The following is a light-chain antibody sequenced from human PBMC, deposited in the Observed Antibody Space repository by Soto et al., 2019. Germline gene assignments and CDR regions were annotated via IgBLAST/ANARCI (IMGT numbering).Light chain of an antibody. V-gene: IGKV3-15*01. J-gene: IGKJ1*01. Sequence: EIASRQSPATLSASAGESTTLSCRASQSVMSTLAWSPQXPGQAPRLLIYDASTRATGIPTRFSGFGSGTEFTLTISSMQSEDFAVYYCQQYNNWWTFSQGTKVDI. CDR3: QQYNNWWT. CDR1: QSVMST. CDR2: DAS.